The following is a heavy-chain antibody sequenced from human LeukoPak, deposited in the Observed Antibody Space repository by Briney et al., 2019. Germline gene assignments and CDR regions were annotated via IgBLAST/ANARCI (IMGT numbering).Heavy chain of an antibody. CDR3: ATRGGDFWSGFEK. D-gene: IGHD3-3*01. J-gene: IGHJ4*02. V-gene: IGHV1-24*01. Sequence: ASVKLSCKVSGDSLTDLNIQWVRQAPGKGLECLGGFDPEQAKTIYAQNFQGRVTMTEDASTDTASMELHSLKSEDTAVYYCATRGGDFWSGFEKWGQGTLIIVSS. CDR2: FDPEQAKT. CDR1: GDSLTDLN.